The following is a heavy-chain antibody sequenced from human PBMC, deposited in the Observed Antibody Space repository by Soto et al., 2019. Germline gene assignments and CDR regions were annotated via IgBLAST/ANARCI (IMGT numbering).Heavy chain of an antibody. CDR3: TIDKMHLGY. D-gene: IGHD3-10*01. V-gene: IGHV1-18*01. CDR2: ISAYNCNT. Sequence: QVQLVQSGAEVKKPGASVKVSCKASGYTFTSYGISWVRQAPGQGLEWMGWISAYNCNTNYAQKLQGRVTMTTDTYTMRAYMELRSVRSDDKVVYYCTIDKMHLGYWGQGTLVTVSS. J-gene: IGHJ4*02. CDR1: GYTFTSYG.